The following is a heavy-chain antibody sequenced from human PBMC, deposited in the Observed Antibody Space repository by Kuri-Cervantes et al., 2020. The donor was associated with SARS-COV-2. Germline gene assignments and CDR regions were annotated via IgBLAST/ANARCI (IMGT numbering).Heavy chain of an antibody. CDR2: IYYSGST. D-gene: IGHD2-15*01. CDR1: GGSFSGYY. CDR3: ARKIPYCSGGSCYSGWFDP. Sequence: SQTLSLTCAVYGGSFSGYYWSWIRPPPGKGLEWIGYIYYSGSTNYNPSLKSRVTISVDTSKNQFSLKLSSVTAADTAVYYCARKIPYCSGGSCYSGWFDPWGQGTPVTVSS. J-gene: IGHJ5*02. V-gene: IGHV4-59*01.